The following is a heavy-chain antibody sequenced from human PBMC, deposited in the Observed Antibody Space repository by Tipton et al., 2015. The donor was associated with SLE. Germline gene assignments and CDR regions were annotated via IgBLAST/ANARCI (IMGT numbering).Heavy chain of an antibody. J-gene: IGHJ4*02. Sequence: TLSLTCTVSGDSISRHYWTWIRQPPGKGLEWIGYVYDTGNTHYDPSLKSRSTISIDTSKNQFSLRLSSVTAADTAVYYCAREAGSWSFFGYWGQGALVTASS. V-gene: IGHV4-59*11. CDR3: AREAGSWSFFGY. D-gene: IGHD2-15*01. CDR1: GDSISRHY. CDR2: VYDTGNT.